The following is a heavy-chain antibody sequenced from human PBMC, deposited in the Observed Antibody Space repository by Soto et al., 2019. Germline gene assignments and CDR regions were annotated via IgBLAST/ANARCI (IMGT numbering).Heavy chain of an antibody. J-gene: IGHJ6*02. Sequence: SETLSLTCTVSGGSISTRSYYWGWIRQPPGKGLQWIASIYYSGNTYYNPSLKSRVTVSVDTSKNQFSLKLSSVTAADTAVYYCYADPNAVMDVWGQGTTVTVSS. CDR3: YADPNAVMDV. V-gene: IGHV4-39*01. CDR1: GGSISTRSYY. CDR2: IYYSGNT.